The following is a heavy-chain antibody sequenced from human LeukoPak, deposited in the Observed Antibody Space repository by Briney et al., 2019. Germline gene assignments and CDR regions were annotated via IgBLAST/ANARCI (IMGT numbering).Heavy chain of an antibody. CDR3: ARDRVGFDY. Sequence: GGSLRLSCAASGFTFSSYAMSWVRQAPGKGLEWVSAISGSGGSTYYADSVKGRFTISRDNAKNSLYLQMNSLRDEDTAVYYCARDRVGFDYWGQGALVTVSS. CDR2: ISGSGGST. CDR1: GFTFSSYA. V-gene: IGHV3-23*01. J-gene: IGHJ4*02. D-gene: IGHD3-3*01.